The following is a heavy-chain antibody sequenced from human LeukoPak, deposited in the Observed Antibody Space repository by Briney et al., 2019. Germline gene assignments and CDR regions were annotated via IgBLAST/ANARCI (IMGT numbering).Heavy chain of an antibody. D-gene: IGHD3-9*01. V-gene: IGHV1-18*01. CDR3: ARQADLLRHFDSLLSGTDFDY. CDR2: ICAYNGNT. CDR1: GYTFTSYG. Sequence: ASVKVSCKASGYTFTSYGISWVRQAPGQGLEWMGWICAYNGNTNYAQKLQGRVTMTTDTSTSTAYMELRSLRSDDTAVYYCARQADLLRHFDSLLSGTDFDYWGQGTLVTVSS. J-gene: IGHJ4*02.